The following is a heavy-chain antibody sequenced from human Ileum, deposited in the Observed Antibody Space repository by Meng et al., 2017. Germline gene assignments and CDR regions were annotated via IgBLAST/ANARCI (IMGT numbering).Heavy chain of an antibody. CDR1: GRSISSSDW. CDR2: MNLGGSP. V-gene: IGHV4-4*02. J-gene: IGHJ4*02. Sequence: VQLLSRGLTPVGPLGTLSLPCAVSGRSISSSDWWSCVRQPPGKGLEWIAEMNLGGSPNYNPSLKSRVTMSVDKSNVHLSLQLTSVTAADTAVYYCAHIFDSWGQGTLVTVSS. CDR3: AHIFDS.